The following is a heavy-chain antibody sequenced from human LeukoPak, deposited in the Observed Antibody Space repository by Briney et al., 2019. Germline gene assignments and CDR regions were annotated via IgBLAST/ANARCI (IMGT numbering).Heavy chain of an antibody. V-gene: IGHV3-7*05. J-gene: IGHJ4*02. Sequence: PGGSLRLSCAASGFTFLNYWMTWVRQAPGKGLEWVANIKQDGSEKYYVDSVKGRFTISRDNAKNSLYLQMNSLRAEDTAVYYCARGPYGGNSGGEDYWGQGTLVTVSS. CDR3: ARGPYGGNSGGEDY. D-gene: IGHD4-23*01. CDR1: GFTFLNYW. CDR2: IKQDGSEK.